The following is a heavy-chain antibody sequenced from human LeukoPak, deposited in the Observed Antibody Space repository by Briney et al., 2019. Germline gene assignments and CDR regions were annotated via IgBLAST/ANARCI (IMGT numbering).Heavy chain of an antibody. CDR3: ATFGSSGFAFDI. V-gene: IGHV3-21*01. CDR1: GFTFSSYS. CDR2: ISSSSSYI. Sequence: GGSLRLSCAASGFTFSSYSMNWVRQAPGKGLEGVSSISSSSSYIYYADSVKGRFTISRDNAKNSLYLQMNSLRAEDTAVYYCATFGSSGFAFDIWGQGTMVTVSS. J-gene: IGHJ3*02. D-gene: IGHD3-22*01.